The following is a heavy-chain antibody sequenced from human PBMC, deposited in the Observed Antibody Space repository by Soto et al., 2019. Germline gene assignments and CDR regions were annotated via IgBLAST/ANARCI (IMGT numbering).Heavy chain of an antibody. J-gene: IGHJ3*02. CDR1: GFTFSSYA. CDR3: AKDLEREVARQYDI. CDR2: ISAGGGSA. V-gene: IGHV3-23*01. D-gene: IGHD5-12*01. Sequence: GGSLRLSCAASGFTFSSYAMTWVRQIPGKGLEWVSAISAGGGSAYYADSVNGRFTISRDNSKNTLYLQLSSLRVEDTAIYYCAKDLEREVARQYDIWGQGAMVTVSS.